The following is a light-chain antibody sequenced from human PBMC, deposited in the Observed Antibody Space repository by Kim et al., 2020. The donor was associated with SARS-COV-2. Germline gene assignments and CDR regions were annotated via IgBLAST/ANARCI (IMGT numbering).Light chain of an antibody. V-gene: IGLV3-19*01. CDR2: GKS. Sequence: LGQTVRITCQGESLSSYYASWYQQKPGRAPVLVICGKSIRPSGIPDRFSGSSSGSTASLTITGAQAEDEADYYCNSRDSSANQIRVFGGGTQLTVL. CDR3: NSRDSSANQIRV. J-gene: IGLJ3*02. CDR1: SLSSYY.